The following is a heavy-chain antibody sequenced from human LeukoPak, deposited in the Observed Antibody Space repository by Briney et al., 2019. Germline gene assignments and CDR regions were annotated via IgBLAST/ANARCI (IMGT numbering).Heavy chain of an antibody. CDR3: AKGGKWDVTPFDY. Sequence: PGGSLRLSCAASGFTFTSYSMNWVGQAPGKGLEWVSTISGGGGSTHYADSVKGRFTISRDNSKNTLYLQVNSLRAEDTAVYYCAKGGKWDVTPFDYWGQGTLVTVSS. CDR1: GFTFTSYS. D-gene: IGHD1-26*01. CDR2: ISGGGGST. V-gene: IGHV3-23*01. J-gene: IGHJ4*02.